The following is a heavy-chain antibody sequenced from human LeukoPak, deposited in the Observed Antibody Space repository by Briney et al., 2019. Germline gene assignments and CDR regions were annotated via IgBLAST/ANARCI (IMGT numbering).Heavy chain of an antibody. CDR2: INPSGGST. D-gene: IGHD3-9*01. CDR1: GYTFTSYY. CDR3: VSHFDWFRY. Sequence: AASVKVSCKASGYTFTSYYMHWVRQAPGQGLEWMGVINPSGGSTTYAQKFQGRVTMTRDTSTSTVYMELSSLRSEDTAVFYCVSHFDWFRYWGQGTLVTVSS. J-gene: IGHJ4*02. V-gene: IGHV1-46*01.